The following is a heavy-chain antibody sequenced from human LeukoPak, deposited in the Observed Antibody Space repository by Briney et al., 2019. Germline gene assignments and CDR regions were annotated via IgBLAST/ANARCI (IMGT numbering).Heavy chain of an antibody. CDR1: GFTFSNAW. CDR2: IKQDGSEK. Sequence: GGSLRLSCATSGFTFSNAWMSWVRQAPGKGLEWVANIKQDGSEKYYVDSVKGRFTISRDNAKNSLYLQMNSLRAEDTAVYYCARVYWELGTFDYWGQGTLVTVSS. D-gene: IGHD1-26*01. CDR3: ARVYWELGTFDY. V-gene: IGHV3-7*01. J-gene: IGHJ4*02.